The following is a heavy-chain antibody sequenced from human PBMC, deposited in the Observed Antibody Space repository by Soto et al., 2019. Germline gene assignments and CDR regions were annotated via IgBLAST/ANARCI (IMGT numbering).Heavy chain of an antibody. J-gene: IGHJ6*02. Sequence: SVKVSFKASGCTFSSYASSWVRQAPGQGLEWMGGIIPIFGTANYAQKFQGRVTITADESTSTAYMELSSLRSEDTAVYYCARSGGDYYYYYGMDVWGQGTTVTVSS. V-gene: IGHV1-69*13. D-gene: IGHD2-21*02. CDR3: ARSGGDYYYYYGMDV. CDR1: GCTFSSYA. CDR2: IIPIFGTA.